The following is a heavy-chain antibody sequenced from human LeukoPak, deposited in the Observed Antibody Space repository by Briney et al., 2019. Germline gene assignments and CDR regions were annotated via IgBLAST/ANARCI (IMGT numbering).Heavy chain of an antibody. J-gene: IGHJ3*02. CDR3: ARDRARVRGAFDI. CDR1: GGSISSSSYY. CDR2: IYYSGST. D-gene: IGHD3-10*01. Sequence: PSETLSLTCTVSGGSISSSSYYWGWIRQPPGKGLEWIGSIYYSGSTYYNPSLKSRVTISVDTSKNQFSLKLSSVTAADTAVYYCARDRARVRGAFDIWGQGTMVTVSS. V-gene: IGHV4-39*07.